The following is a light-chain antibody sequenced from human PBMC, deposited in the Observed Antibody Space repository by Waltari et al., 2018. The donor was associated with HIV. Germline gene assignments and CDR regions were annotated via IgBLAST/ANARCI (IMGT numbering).Light chain of an antibody. CDR3: QTFDITLGGFYV. V-gene: IGLV1-40*01. Sequence: QSVLTQPPSVSGAPGQRVPISCSGRPSTVGPIYLLHRYQQLPGMAPKLLISGDSNRPSGVPDRFSASKSGTSGSLTITGLQPEDEADYYCQTFDITLGGFYVFGTGTKVTVL. CDR1: PSTVGPIYL. CDR2: GDS. J-gene: IGLJ1*01.